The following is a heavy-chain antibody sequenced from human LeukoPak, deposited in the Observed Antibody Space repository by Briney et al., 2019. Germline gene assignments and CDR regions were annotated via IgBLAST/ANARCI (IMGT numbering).Heavy chain of an antibody. J-gene: IGHJ5*02. D-gene: IGHD6-13*01. CDR1: GGTFSSYA. V-gene: IGHV1-69*05. Sequence: ASVKVSCKASGGTFSSYAISWVRQAPGQGLEWVGRIIPIFGTANYAQKFQGRVTITTDESTSTAYMELSSLRSEDTAVYYCARGRYSSSWYLVGNWFDPWGQGTLVTVSS. CDR3: ARGRYSSSWYLVGNWFDP. CDR2: IIPIFGTA.